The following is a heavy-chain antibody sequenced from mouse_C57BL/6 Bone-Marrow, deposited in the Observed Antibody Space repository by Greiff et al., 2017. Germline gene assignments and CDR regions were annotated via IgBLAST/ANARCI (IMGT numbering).Heavy chain of an antibody. Sequence: QVQLKESGAELVRPGASVTLSCKASGYTFTDYEMHWVKQTPVHGLEWIGAIDPETGGTAYNEKFKGKAILTADKSSSTAYMELRSLTSEDSAVYYSQAPVYYGSSHYYAMDYWGQGTSVTVSS. D-gene: IGHD1-1*01. CDR3: QAPVYYGSSHYYAMDY. V-gene: IGHV1-15*01. J-gene: IGHJ4*01. CDR2: IDPETGGT. CDR1: GYTFTDYE.